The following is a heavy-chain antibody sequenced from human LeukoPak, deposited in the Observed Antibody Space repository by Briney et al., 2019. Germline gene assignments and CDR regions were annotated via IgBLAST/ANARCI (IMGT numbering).Heavy chain of an antibody. D-gene: IGHD6-13*01. CDR2: IKEDGSEE. CDR3: ARDPYSRSWSYGMDV. CDR1: GFTFSTYW. V-gene: IGHV3-7*05. J-gene: IGHJ6*02. Sequence: GGSLRLSCTASGFTFSTYWMSWVSQTPEKGLEWVANIKEDGSEEVYVDSVKGRFTISRDNAKSSLYLQMNSLRTEDTAVYYCARDPYSRSWSYGMDVWGQGTTVTVSS.